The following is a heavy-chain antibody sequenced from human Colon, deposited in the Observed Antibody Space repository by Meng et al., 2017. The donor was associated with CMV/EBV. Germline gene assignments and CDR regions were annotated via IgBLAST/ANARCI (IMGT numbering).Heavy chain of an antibody. CDR2: ISRSSTYI. Sequence: SGFTFNEYTRMWVRQSPGKGPEWVSSISRSSTYIYYADSVKGRFTISRDNAKNSLFLQMNSLRVEDTAIYYCARSDVLADPLNWIDPWGQGTLVTVSS. D-gene: IGHD2-21*01. J-gene: IGHJ5*02. V-gene: IGHV3-21*01. CDR1: GFTFNEYT. CDR3: ARSDVLADPLNWIDP.